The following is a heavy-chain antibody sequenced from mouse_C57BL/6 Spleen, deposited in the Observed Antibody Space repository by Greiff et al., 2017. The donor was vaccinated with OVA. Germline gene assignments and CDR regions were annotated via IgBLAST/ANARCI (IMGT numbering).Heavy chain of an antibody. CDR1: GYTFTSYR. D-gene: IGHD2-2*01. V-gene: IGHV1-55*01. CDR3: ARRDGYGVYFDY. Sequence: VQLQQPGAELVKPGASVKMSCKASGYTFTSYRITWVKQRPGQGLEWIGDIYPGSGSTNYNEKFKSKATLTVDTSSSTAYMQLSSLTSEDSAVYYCARRDGYGVYFDYWGQGTTLTVSS. CDR2: IYPGSGST. J-gene: IGHJ2*01.